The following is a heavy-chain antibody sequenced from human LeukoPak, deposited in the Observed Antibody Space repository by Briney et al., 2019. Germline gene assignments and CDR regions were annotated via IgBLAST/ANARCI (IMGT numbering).Heavy chain of an antibody. Sequence: GGSLRLSCAASGFTFSSYSMNWVRQAPGKGLEWVSSISSSSSYIYYADSVKGRFTISRDNAKNSLYLQTNSLRAEDTAVYYCARDRHIVATMPTFDYWGQGTLVTVSS. CDR3: ARDRHIVATMPTFDY. CDR2: ISSSSSYI. V-gene: IGHV3-21*01. J-gene: IGHJ4*02. CDR1: GFTFSSYS. D-gene: IGHD5-12*01.